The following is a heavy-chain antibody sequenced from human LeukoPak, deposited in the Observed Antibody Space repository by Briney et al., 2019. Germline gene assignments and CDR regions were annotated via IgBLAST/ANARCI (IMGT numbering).Heavy chain of an antibody. CDR1: GFTFSSYS. D-gene: IGHD6-13*01. V-gene: IGHV3-30*18. Sequence: GGSLRLSCAASGFTFSSYSMNWVRQAPGKGLEWVAVISYDGSNKYYADSVKGRFTISRDNSKNTLYLQMNSLRAEDTAVYYCAKDTNSSSDYWGQGTLVTVSS. CDR3: AKDTNSSSDY. CDR2: ISYDGSNK. J-gene: IGHJ4*02.